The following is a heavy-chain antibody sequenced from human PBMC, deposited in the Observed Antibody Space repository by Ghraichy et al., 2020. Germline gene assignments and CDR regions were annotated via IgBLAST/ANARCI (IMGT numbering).Heavy chain of an antibody. V-gene: IGHV3-7*01. CDR1: GFTFSRHW. CDR2: IKSDGSDI. J-gene: IGHJ4*02. CDR3: ARDPYGDYKYGGTDY. D-gene: IGHD4-17*01. Sequence: GGSLRLSCAASGFTFSRHWMSWVRQAPGKGLAWVASIKSDGSDIFYVDSVKGRFTISRDNAKNSVSLEMNSLRVEDTAVYYCARDPYGDYKYGGTDYWGQGTLVSVSS.